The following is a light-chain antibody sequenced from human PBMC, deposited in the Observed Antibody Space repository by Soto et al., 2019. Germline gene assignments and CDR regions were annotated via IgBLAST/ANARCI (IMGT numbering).Light chain of an antibody. J-gene: IGLJ2*01. V-gene: IGLV2-14*01. CDR1: SSDIGAYDY. CDR2: EVT. Sequence: QSALTQPASVSGSPGQSITISCSGSSSDIGAYDYVSWYQQHPGKAPKLLIYEVTSRPSGVSHRFSGSKSGNTASLSISGLQLEDEADYFCSSYTSTSTPLIFGGGTKLTVL. CDR3: SSYTSTSTPLI.